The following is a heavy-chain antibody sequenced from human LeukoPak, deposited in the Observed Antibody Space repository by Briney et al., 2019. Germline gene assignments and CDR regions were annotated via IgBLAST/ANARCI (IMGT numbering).Heavy chain of an antibody. CDR3: TRDDYSDYGYSSYYYMDV. Sequence: GGSLRLSCAASGFSFSTSWMNWVRQAPWKGLEWVANIKQDGGEKYYVDSVKGRFTISRDNAKNSLFLQMNNLRAEDTAVYYCTRDDYSDYGYSSYYYMDVWGKGTTVTVSS. V-gene: IGHV3-7*01. J-gene: IGHJ6*03. CDR1: GFSFSTSW. D-gene: IGHD4-11*01. CDR2: IKQDGGEK.